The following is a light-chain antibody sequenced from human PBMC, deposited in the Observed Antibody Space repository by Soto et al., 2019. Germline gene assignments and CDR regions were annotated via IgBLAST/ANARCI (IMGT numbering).Light chain of an antibody. CDR3: QHYDHLPIT. J-gene: IGKJ5*01. CDR1: QDITNY. Sequence: GDRVTITCQASQDITNYLNWYQQKPGRAPRLLLYDASSLETGVPSSFSGSGSGTDFTLTISSLQPEDVATYYCQHYDHLPITFGQGTRLEIK. V-gene: IGKV1-33*01. CDR2: DAS.